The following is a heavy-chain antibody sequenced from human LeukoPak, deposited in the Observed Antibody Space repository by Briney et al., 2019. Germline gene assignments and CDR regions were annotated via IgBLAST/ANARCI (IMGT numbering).Heavy chain of an antibody. CDR1: GLTFSSYA. CDR2: ISGSGGST. V-gene: IGHV3-23*01. J-gene: IGHJ6*03. Sequence: GGSLRLSCAASGLTFSSYAMSWVRQAPGKGLEWVSAISGSGGSTYYADSVKGRFTISRDNSKNTLYLQMNSLRAEDTAVYYCAKGYCSSTSCYGYYYYYYMDVWGKGTTVTVSS. D-gene: IGHD2-2*01. CDR3: AKGYCSSTSCYGYYYYYYMDV.